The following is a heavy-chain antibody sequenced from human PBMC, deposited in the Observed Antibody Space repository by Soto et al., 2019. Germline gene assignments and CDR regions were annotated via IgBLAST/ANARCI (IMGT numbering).Heavy chain of an antibody. CDR2: IYYSGST. Sequence: SETLSLTCTVSGGSISSSSYYWVWIRQPPGKGLEWIGSIYYSGSTYYNPSLKSRVTISVDTSKNQFSLKLSSVTAADTAVYYCARLQWLVPENWFDPWGQGTLVTVSS. V-gene: IGHV4-39*01. J-gene: IGHJ5*02. CDR1: GGSISSSSYY. D-gene: IGHD6-19*01. CDR3: ARLQWLVPENWFDP.